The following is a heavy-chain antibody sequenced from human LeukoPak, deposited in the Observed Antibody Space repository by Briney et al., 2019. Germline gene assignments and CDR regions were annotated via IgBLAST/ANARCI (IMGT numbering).Heavy chain of an antibody. J-gene: IGHJ4*02. D-gene: IGHD3-10*01. CDR3: AKDAGRSRYGSGSDKGFDY. Sequence: GGSLRLSCAASGFTFSSYAMSWVRQAPGKGLEWVSAISGSGGSTYYADSVKGRFTISRDNSKNTLYLQMNSLRAEDTAVYYCAKDAGRSRYGSGSDKGFDYWGQGTLVTVSS. CDR1: GFTFSSYA. V-gene: IGHV3-23*01. CDR2: ISGSGGST.